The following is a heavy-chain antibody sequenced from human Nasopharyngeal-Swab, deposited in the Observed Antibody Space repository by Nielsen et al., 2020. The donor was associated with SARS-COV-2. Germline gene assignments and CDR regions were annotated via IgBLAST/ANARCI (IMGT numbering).Heavy chain of an antibody. J-gene: IGHJ4*02. CDR3: ATLSSSWYEYYFDY. Sequence: SETLSLTCTVSGGSISSSTYYWAWIRQPPGKGLEWIGSIYYGGSTYYNPSLKSRVTISVDTSKNQFSLKLSSMTAADTAVYYCATLSSSWYEYYFDYWGQRTLVTVSS. CDR1: GGSISSSTYY. CDR2: IYYGGST. V-gene: IGHV4-39*01. D-gene: IGHD6-13*01.